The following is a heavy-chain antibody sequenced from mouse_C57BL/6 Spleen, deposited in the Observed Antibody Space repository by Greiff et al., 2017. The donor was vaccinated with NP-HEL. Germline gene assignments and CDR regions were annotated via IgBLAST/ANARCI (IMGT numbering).Heavy chain of an antibody. CDR1: GYTFTSYW. CDR2: IDPSDSYT. J-gene: IGHJ2*01. Sequence: VQLQQPGAELVKPGASVKLSCKASGYTFTSYWMQWVKQRPGQGLEWIGEIDPSDSYTNYNQKFKGKATLTVDTSSSTAYMQLSSLTSEDSAVYYCAREGRGYFDYWGQGTTLTVSS. CDR3: AREGRGYFDY. V-gene: IGHV1-50*01.